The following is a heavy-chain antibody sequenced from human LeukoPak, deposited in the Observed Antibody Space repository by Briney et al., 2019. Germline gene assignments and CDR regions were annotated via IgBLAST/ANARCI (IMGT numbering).Heavy chain of an antibody. Sequence: ETLSLTCTVSGGSISSYFWSWVRQAPGKGLEWVSSISDRGGSTYYADSVKGRFTISRDNSKNTLYLQMDSLRAEEDTAIYYCAPDLRGSAWSLDDWGQGTLVTVSS. CDR3: APDLRGSAWSLDD. CDR2: ISDRGGST. CDR1: GGSISSYF. V-gene: IGHV3-23*01. D-gene: IGHD6-13*01. J-gene: IGHJ4*02.